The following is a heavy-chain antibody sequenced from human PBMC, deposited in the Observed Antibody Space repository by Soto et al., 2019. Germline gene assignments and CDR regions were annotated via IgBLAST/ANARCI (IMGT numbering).Heavy chain of an antibody. J-gene: IGHJ1*01. CDR2: IRSKANSYAT. CDR3: TRLRLDSIFQH. D-gene: IGHD2-21*01. Sequence: SGGSLRLSCAASGFTFSGSAMHWVRQASGKGLEWVGRIRSKANSYATAYAASVKGRFTISRDDSKNTAYLQMNSLKTEDTAVYYCTRLRLDSIFQHWGQGTLVTVSS. V-gene: IGHV3-73*01. CDR1: GFTFSGSA.